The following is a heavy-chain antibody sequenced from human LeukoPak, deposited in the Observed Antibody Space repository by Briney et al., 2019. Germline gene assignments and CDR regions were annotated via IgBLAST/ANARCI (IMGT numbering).Heavy chain of an antibody. J-gene: IGHJ5*02. CDR1: GGSISSGDHY. D-gene: IGHD5-24*01. CDR3: ARRRDGYNFARRNWFDP. Sequence: SETLSLTCTVSGGSISSGDHYWGWIRQPPGKGLEWIGNIYYSGTTYYNPSLKSRVTISVDTSKNQFSLKLSSVTAADTAVYYCARRRDGYNFARRNWFDPWGQGTLVTVSS. CDR2: IYYSGTT. V-gene: IGHV4-39*07.